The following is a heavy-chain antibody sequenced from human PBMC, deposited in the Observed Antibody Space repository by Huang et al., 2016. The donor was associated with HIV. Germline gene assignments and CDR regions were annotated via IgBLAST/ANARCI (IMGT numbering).Heavy chain of an antibody. CDR2: LSPTLGTA. D-gene: IGHD3-22*01. Sequence: QVQLVQSGAEVKKPASSVKVSCKASGGSFRNFAIGWVRQAPGQGLECMGGLSPTLGTANYARKFQGRVTIIADESTSTAYMELSSLRSEDTAVDYCATVEYYDTSGPQRGYFDNWGQGTLVTVSS. V-gene: IGHV1-69*01. CDR1: GGSFRNFA. J-gene: IGHJ4*02. CDR3: ATVEYYDTSGPQRGYFDN.